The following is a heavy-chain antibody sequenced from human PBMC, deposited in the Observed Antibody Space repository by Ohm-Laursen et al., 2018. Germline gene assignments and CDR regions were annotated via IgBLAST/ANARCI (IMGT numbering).Heavy chain of an antibody. D-gene: IGHD1-26*01. V-gene: IGHV3-23*01. Sequence: SLRLSCAASGFTFSSYAMSWVRQAPGKGLEWVSAISGSGGSTYYADSVKGRFTISRDNSKNTLYLQMNSLGAEDTAVYYCAKDKTPYSGSYVDYWGQGTLVTVSS. J-gene: IGHJ4*02. CDR3: AKDKTPYSGSYVDY. CDR2: ISGSGGST. CDR1: GFTFSSYA.